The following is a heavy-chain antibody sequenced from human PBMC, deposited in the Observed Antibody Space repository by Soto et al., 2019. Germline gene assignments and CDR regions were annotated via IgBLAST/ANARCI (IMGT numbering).Heavy chain of an antibody. J-gene: IGHJ5*02. CDR1: GDAFTNYW. V-gene: IGHV5-51*01. D-gene: IGHD2-21*02. CDR2: IYPGDSNT. CDR3: ARDFDDGGHCDWCDP. Sequence: EVQLVQSGAEVKKPGESLKISCKGSGDAFTNYWIAWVRQMPGKGLEWMGIIYPGDSNTRYSPSFQGQVTISADKSISTAYRQWSSLKASDTAMYYWARDFDDGGHCDWCDPWGPGTLVTVSS.